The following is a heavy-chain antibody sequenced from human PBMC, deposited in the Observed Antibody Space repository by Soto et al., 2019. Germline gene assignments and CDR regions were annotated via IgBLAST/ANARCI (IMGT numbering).Heavy chain of an antibody. J-gene: IGHJ3*02. CDR3: ASLAYCGGDCYYDAFDI. V-gene: IGHV5-51*01. CDR2: IYPGDSDT. CDR1: GYSFTIYW. D-gene: IGHD2-21*02. Sequence: LGESLKISCKGSGYSFTIYWIGWVRQMPGKGLEWMGIIYPGDSDTRYSPSFQGQVTISADKSISTAYLQWSSLKASDTAMYYCASLAYCGGDCYYDAFDIWGQGTMVTVSS.